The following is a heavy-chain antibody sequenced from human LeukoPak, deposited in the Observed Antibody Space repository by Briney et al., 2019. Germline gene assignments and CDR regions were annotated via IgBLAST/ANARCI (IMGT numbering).Heavy chain of an antibody. CDR2: IGTTGDT. CDR3: TREKAYCGTKCYYDY. CDR1: GFTFNNYD. J-gene: IGHJ4*02. Sequence: GGSLRLSRAAPGFTFNNYDMDWVRQVTGKGLEWVSSIGTTGDTHYSDSVKGRFTISRDNAKNSVYLQMNSLRAGDTAVYYCTREKAYCGTKCYYDYWGQGTQVTVSS. D-gene: IGHD2-21*01. V-gene: IGHV3-13*01.